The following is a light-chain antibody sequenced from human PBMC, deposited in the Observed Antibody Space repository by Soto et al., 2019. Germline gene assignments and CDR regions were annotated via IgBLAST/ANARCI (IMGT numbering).Light chain of an antibody. J-gene: IGKJ1*01. V-gene: IGKV3D-15*01. CDR2: GAS. CDR3: QQFRNWPWT. Sequence: PGDRVTLSCRASQSISINLAWYQHKPGQAPRLLIHGASTRDTGVPARISGSGSGTECTLAVSSLQSEDFAVYYCQQFRNWPWTFGQGTKVDIK. CDR1: QSISIN.